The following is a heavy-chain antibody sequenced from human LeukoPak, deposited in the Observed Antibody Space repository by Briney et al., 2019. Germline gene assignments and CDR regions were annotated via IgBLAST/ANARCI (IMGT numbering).Heavy chain of an antibody. CDR1: GFTFSGYR. V-gene: IGHV3-7*05. Sequence: GGSLRLSCAASGFTFSGYRMHWVRQAPGKGLEWVANIRQDGGEIYSVDSVKGRFTISRDNTKNSLYLQMNSLRAEDTAVYYCARVIGYCSGGSCFPFDYWGQGTLVTVSS. CDR2: IRQDGGEI. D-gene: IGHD2-15*01. J-gene: IGHJ4*02. CDR3: ARVIGYCSGGSCFPFDY.